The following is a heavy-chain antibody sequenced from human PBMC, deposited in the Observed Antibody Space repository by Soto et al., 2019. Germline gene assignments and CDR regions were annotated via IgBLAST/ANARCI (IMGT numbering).Heavy chain of an antibody. CDR2: INQDGSDK. J-gene: IGHJ5*02. D-gene: IGHD2-21*01. V-gene: IGHV3-7*01. Sequence: EVQVVESGGGLVQPGGSLRLSCAASGFTFGIHWMTWVRQVPGKGLEWVANINQDGSDKYYVDSVKGRFIISRDNAKYSLYLQMNSLRVEDTALYYCATSMRHTLDPWGQGTLVTVS. CDR3: ATSMRHTLDP. CDR1: GFTFGIHW.